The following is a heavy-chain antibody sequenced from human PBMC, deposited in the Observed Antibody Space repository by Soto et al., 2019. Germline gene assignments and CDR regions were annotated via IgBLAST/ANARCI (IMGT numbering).Heavy chain of an antibody. J-gene: IGHJ4*02. Sequence: QLQLQESGPGLVKPSETLSLTCTVSGGSISSSSYYWGWIRQPPGKGLEWIGSIYYSGSTYYNPSLKSRVTISVDTSKNQFSLKLSSVTAADTAVYYCASSGGQQWLVLVVNYWGQGTLVTVSS. CDR2: IYYSGST. CDR1: GGSISSSSYY. V-gene: IGHV4-39*01. D-gene: IGHD6-19*01. CDR3: ASSGGQQWLVLVVNY.